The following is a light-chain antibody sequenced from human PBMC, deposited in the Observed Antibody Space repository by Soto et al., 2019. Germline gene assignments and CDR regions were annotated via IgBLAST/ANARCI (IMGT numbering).Light chain of an antibody. CDR3: QVWDSSGDHLGV. CDR1: NIGSQS. J-gene: IGLJ7*01. V-gene: IGLV3-21*01. Sequence: SYELTQPPSVSVSPGKTATITCGGNNIGSQSVHWYKQKPGQAPVLVMFYDRVRPSGIPDRFSGSNSGNTATLTISRVEAGDEADYYCQVWDSSGDHLGVFGGGTQLTVL. CDR2: YDR.